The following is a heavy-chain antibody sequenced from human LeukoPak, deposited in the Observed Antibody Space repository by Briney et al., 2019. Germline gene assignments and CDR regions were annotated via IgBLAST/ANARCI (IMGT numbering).Heavy chain of an antibody. CDR2: IYPGDSET. CDR1: GYNLTNYC. Sequence: GESLKIPCKVSGYNLTNYCIAWVRQMPGKGLEWMGHIYPGDSETRYSPSFQGQVTISADKSNSTAYLQWSSLKASDTAMYYCARHGGWYYAFDIWGQGTMVTVSS. V-gene: IGHV5-51*01. D-gene: IGHD6-19*01. CDR3: ARHGGWYYAFDI. J-gene: IGHJ3*02.